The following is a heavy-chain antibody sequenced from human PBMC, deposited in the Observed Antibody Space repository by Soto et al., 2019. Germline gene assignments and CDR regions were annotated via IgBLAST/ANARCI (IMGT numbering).Heavy chain of an antibody. V-gene: IGHV4-59*01. CDR3: TRDGDGRMTTNPYYYYGMDV. J-gene: IGHJ6*02. CDR2: VYYSGGA. D-gene: IGHD2-21*02. CDR1: GGSISGYN. Sequence: SETLSLTCTVSGGSISGYNWSWIRQPPGKGLEWIGNVYYSGGAKYNPSVKRRVSISVDTSKNQFSLNLNSVTAADTAVYYCTRDGDGRMTTNPYYYYGMDVWGPGITVTVSS.